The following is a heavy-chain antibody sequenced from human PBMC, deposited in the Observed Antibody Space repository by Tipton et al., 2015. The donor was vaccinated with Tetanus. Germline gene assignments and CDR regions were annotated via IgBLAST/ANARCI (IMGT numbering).Heavy chain of an antibody. CDR2: VSYSGRT. CDR3: ARANYDFPKKGPFDS. Sequence: VKPSETLSLTCSVSRGSVRSGDYSWNWIRQPPGKGLEWLAYVSYSGRTNSNYSLKDRITISQDTSKNQFSLKLTSVTAADTAVYYCARANYDFPKKGPFDSWGPGSLVIVSS. D-gene: IGHD3-3*01. J-gene: IGHJ4*02. CDR1: RGSVRSGDYS. V-gene: IGHV4-61*08.